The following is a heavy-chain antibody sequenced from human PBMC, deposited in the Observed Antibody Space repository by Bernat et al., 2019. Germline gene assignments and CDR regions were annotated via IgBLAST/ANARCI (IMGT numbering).Heavy chain of an antibody. D-gene: IGHD3-9*01. V-gene: IGHV4-30-4*01. J-gene: IGHJ4*02. CDR2: IYYSWST. Sequence: QVHLQESGPGLVKPSQTLSLTCTVSGGSLSRGDYYWSWIRQPPVKGLEWIGYIYYSWSTYYNPSLKSRVTISVDTSKNQFSLKLSSVTAADTAVYYCARVNILTGYHFDYWGQGTLVTVSS. CDR3: ARVNILTGYHFDY. CDR1: GGSLSRGDYY.